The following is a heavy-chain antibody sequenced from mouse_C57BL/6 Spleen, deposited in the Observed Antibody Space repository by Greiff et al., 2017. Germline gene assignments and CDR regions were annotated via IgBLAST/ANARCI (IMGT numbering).Heavy chain of an antibody. CDR1: GYAFSSSW. Sequence: VKLVESGPELVKPGASVKISCKASGYAFSSSWMNWVKQRPGKGLEWIGRIYPGDGDTNYNGKFKGKATLTADKSSSTAYMQLSSLTSEDSAVYFCARSGDYDPYYYAMDYWGQGTSVTVSS. D-gene: IGHD2-4*01. V-gene: IGHV1-82*01. CDR2: IYPGDGDT. J-gene: IGHJ4*01. CDR3: ARSGDYDPYYYAMDY.